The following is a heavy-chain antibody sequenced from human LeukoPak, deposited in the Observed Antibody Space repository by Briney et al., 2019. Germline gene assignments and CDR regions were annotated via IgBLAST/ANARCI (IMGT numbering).Heavy chain of an antibody. J-gene: IGHJ5*02. D-gene: IGHD3-3*01. Sequence: GGSLRLSCAASGFTVSSNYMSWVRQAPGKGLEWVSVIYSGGSTYYADSVKGRFTISRDNSKNTLYLQMNSLRAEDTAVYYCARGGTYYDFWSGLFTVNWFDPWGQGTLVTVSS. V-gene: IGHV3-53*01. CDR3: ARGGTYYDFWSGLFTVNWFDP. CDR2: IYSGGST. CDR1: GFTVSSNY.